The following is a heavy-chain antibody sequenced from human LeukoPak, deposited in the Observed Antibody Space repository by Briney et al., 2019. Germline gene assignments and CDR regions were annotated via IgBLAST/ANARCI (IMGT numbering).Heavy chain of an antibody. D-gene: IGHD3-22*01. CDR2: IYSGGST. CDR1: GFTVSSNY. Sequence: GGSLRLSCAASGFTVSSNYMSWVRQAPGKGLEWVSVIYSGGSTYYADSVKGRFTISRDNSKNTLYLQMNSLRAEDTAVYYCARSPDYYDSSGYPIWYFDLWGRGTLVTVSS. V-gene: IGHV3-53*01. J-gene: IGHJ2*01. CDR3: ARSPDYYDSSGYPIWYFDL.